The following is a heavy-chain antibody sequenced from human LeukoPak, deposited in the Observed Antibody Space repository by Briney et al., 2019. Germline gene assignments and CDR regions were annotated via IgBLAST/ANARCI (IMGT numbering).Heavy chain of an antibody. Sequence: GGSLRLSCAASGFTFSASAVHWVRQPSGKGLEWIGRIRSKANNYATAYTDPLKGRFTVSRDDSKNTAYLQMNSLKTEDSAVYFCARDSSSEGPLDYWGQGTLVTVSS. CDR1: GFTFSASA. CDR2: IRSKANNYAT. D-gene: IGHD6-6*01. V-gene: IGHV3-73*01. CDR3: ARDSSSEGPLDY. J-gene: IGHJ4*02.